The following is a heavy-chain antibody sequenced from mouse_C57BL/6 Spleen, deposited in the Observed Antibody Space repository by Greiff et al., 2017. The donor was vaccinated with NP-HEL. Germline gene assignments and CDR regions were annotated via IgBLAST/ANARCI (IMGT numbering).Heavy chain of an antibody. J-gene: IGHJ2*01. CDR3: ARMLTGTPYFDY. V-gene: IGHV1-55*01. CDR2: IYPGSGST. D-gene: IGHD4-1*01. Sequence: QVQLQQSGAELVKPGASVKMSCKASGYTFTSYWITWVKQRPGQGLEWIGDIYPGSGSTNYNEKFKSKATLTVDTSSSTAYMQLSSLTSEDSAVYYCARMLTGTPYFDYWGQGTTLTVSS. CDR1: GYTFTSYW.